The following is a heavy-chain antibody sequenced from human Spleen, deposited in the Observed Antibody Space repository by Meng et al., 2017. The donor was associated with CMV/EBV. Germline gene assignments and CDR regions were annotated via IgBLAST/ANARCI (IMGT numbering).Heavy chain of an antibody. D-gene: IGHD5-18*01. Sequence: SGGSISSSEYYSSWIRQPQGKGLEWIGYIYYSGSTYYNPSLKSRVNISVDTSKNQFSLKLSSVTAADTAMYYCASVDTAMVTDAFDIWGQGTMVTVSS. V-gene: IGHV4-30-4*08. CDR2: IYYSGST. J-gene: IGHJ3*02. CDR3: ASVDTAMVTDAFDI. CDR1: GGSISSSEYY.